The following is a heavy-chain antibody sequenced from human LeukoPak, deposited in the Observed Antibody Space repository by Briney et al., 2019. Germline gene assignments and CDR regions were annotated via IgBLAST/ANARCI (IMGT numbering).Heavy chain of an antibody. CDR1: GYTLTELS. J-gene: IGHJ4*02. CDR2: FDPEDGET. D-gene: IGHD6-19*01. V-gene: IGHV1-24*01. Sequence: ASVKVSCTVSGYTLTELSMHWVRQAPGKGLEWMGGFDPEDGETSYAQKFQGRVTMTEDTSTDTAYMELSSLRSEDTAVYYCATVLLRYSSGWRYFDYWGQGTLVTVSS. CDR3: ATVLLRYSSGWRYFDY.